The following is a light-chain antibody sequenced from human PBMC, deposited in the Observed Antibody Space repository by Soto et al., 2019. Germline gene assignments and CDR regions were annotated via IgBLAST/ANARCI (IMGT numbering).Light chain of an antibody. J-gene: IGKJ4*01. CDR1: QSIIPW. V-gene: IGKV1-5*03. CDR2: KAS. Sequence: DFQMTQFPSTLSASVGDRVTITCRPSQSIIPWLAWYQQKPGKAPKLLIYKASSLQSGVPSRFSGSGSGTEFTLTISGLQPDDFATYYCQQYHSFPLTFGGGTKVDIK. CDR3: QQYHSFPLT.